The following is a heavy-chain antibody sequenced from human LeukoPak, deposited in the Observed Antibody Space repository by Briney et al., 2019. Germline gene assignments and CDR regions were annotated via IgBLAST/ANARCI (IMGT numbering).Heavy chain of an antibody. CDR2: IYYSGST. CDR1: GGSISSGGYY. V-gene: IGHV4-31*03. J-gene: IGHJ2*01. CDR3: ARAADYYDNTGYYYGWYFDL. Sequence: SETLSLTCTVSGGSISSGGYYWSWIRQHPGKGLEWIGYIYYSGSTYYNPSLESRVTISVDTSKNQFSLKLSSVTAADTAVYYCARAADYYDNTGYYYGWYFDLWGRGTLVTVSS. D-gene: IGHD3-22*01.